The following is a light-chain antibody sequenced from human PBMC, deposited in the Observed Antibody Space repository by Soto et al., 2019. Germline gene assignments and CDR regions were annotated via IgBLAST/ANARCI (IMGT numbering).Light chain of an antibody. Sequence: QLVLTQPPSASGTPGQRVTISCSGSSSNIGSNTVNWYQQLPGTAPKLLIYSNNQRPSGVPDRFSGSKSGTSASLAISGLLSEDDADYYCAAWDDSLNGEVFGTGTKLTVL. CDR1: SSNIGSNT. CDR3: AAWDDSLNGEV. CDR2: SNN. V-gene: IGLV1-44*01. J-gene: IGLJ1*01.